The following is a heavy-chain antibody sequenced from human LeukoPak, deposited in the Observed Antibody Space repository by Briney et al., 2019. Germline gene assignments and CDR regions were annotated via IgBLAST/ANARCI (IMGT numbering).Heavy chain of an antibody. CDR2: ISDSGGST. Sequence: GGSLRLSCAVSGITLSNYGMSWVRQAPGKGLEWVTGISDSGGSTNYADSVKGRFTISRDNPKSTLYLQMNSLRAEDTAVYFCARRGVVIRVILVGFHKEAFYFDSWGQGALVTVS. CDR3: ARRGVVIRVILVGFHKEAFYFDS. V-gene: IGHV3-23*01. D-gene: IGHD3-22*01. J-gene: IGHJ4*02. CDR1: GITLSNYG.